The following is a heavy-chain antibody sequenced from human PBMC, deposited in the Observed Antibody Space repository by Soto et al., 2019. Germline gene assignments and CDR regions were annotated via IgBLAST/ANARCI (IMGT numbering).Heavy chain of an antibody. D-gene: IGHD4-17*01. CDR1: GCSISSGYY. CDR3: ATTTVTHIDY. V-gene: IGHV4-38-2*01. J-gene: IGHJ4*02. CDR2: IYHSGST. Sequence: SETLSLTCAVSGCSISSGYYWGWIRQPPGKGLEWIGSIYHSGSTYYNPSLKSRVTISVDTSKNQFSLKLSSVTAADTAVYYCATTTVTHIDYWGQGTLVTVSS.